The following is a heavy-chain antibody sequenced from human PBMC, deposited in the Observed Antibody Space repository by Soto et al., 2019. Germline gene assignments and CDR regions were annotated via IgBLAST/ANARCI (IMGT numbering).Heavy chain of an antibody. J-gene: IGHJ4*02. Sequence: WGSLSVSWAASGVTFSSYAMIWVLQAPGKGLEWVSAISGSGGSTYYADSVKGRFTISRDNSKNTLYLQMNSLRAEDTAVYYCAYSSTPFDYWGQGTLVTVSS. CDR3: AYSSTPFDY. D-gene: IGHD6-13*01. V-gene: IGHV3-23*01. CDR2: ISGSGGST. CDR1: GVTFSSYA.